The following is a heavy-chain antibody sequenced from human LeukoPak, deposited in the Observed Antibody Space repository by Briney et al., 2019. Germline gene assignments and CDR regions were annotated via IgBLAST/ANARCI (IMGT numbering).Heavy chain of an antibody. CDR3: AKPSRTYHYDTSGYYFDD. D-gene: IGHD3-22*01. V-gene: IGHV3-9*03. J-gene: IGHJ4*02. CDR1: GFTFNNYA. CDR2: INWNSNSV. Sequence: GGSLRLSCEVSGFTFNNYAMHWVRQAPGKGLEWVSGINWNSNSVGYADSVKGRFTISRDNAKNSPYLQMNSLRTEDMALYYCAKPSRTYHYDTSGYYFDDWGQGTLVTVSS.